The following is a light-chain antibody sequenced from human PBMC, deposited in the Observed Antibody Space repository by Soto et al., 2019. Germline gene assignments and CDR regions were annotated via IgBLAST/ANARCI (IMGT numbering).Light chain of an antibody. CDR3: CSYAGSNTV. CDR2: DVS. Sequence: QSALTQPRSVSGSPGQSVTISCTGTSSDVGGYNYVSWYQQHPGKAPKLMIYDVSKRPSGVPDRLSGSKSGNTAALTISGVQAEDEAGDYCCSYAGSNTVFGGGTKLTVL. J-gene: IGLJ2*01. CDR1: SSDVGGYNY. V-gene: IGLV2-11*01.